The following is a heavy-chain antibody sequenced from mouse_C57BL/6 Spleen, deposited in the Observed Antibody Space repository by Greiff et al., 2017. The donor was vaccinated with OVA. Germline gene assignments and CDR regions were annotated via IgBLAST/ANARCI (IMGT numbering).Heavy chain of an antibody. V-gene: IGHV1-69*01. CDR1: GYTFTSYW. D-gene: IGHD2-4*01. J-gene: IGHJ2*01. CDR2: IDPSDSYT. CDR3: AREGLRLAFVDY. Sequence: QVQLQQPGAELVMPGASVKLSCKASGYTFTSYWMHWVKQRPGQGLEWIGEIDPSDSYTTYNQKLKGKSILAVDKSSSTDYRQLSSLTYEDAAVYDCAREGLRLAFVDYWGQGTTLTVSS.